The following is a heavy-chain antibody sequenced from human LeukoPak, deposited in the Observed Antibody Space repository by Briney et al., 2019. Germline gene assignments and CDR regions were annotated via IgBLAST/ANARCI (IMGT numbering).Heavy chain of an antibody. CDR2: IQSKTDGGST. CDR3: ATERSEYFYDSGYDAFDI. V-gene: IGHV3-15*01. CDR1: GFAFSDAW. Sequence: GGSLRLSCAASGFAFSDAWMSWVRQTPGKGLEWVGRIQSKTDGGSTDYSAAVKGRFTVSRNNSKFTLYIQMYSLKTDDKAVYYCATERSEYFYDSGYDAFDIWGQGTLVTVSS. J-gene: IGHJ3*02. D-gene: IGHD3-10*01.